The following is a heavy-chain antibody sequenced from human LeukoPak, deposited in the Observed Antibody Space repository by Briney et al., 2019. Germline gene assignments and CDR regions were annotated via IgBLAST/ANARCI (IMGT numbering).Heavy chain of an antibody. CDR1: GYTFTSYG. CDR2: ISAYNGNT. D-gene: IGHD6-13*01. Sequence: ASVKVSCKASGYTFTSYGISWVRQAPGQGLEWMGWISAYNGNTNYAQKLQGRVTMTTDTSTSTAYMELRNLRSDDTAVYYCARGRSSSWYSDFDYWGQGTLVTVSS. V-gene: IGHV1-18*01. CDR3: ARGRSSSWYSDFDY. J-gene: IGHJ4*02.